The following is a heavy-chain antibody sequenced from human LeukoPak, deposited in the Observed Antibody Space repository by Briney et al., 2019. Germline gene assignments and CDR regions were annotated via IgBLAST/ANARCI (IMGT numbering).Heavy chain of an antibody. Sequence: SETLSLTCTVSGGSISSSSYYWGWIRQPPGKGLEWIGSIYYSGDTYYNPSLKSRVTTSVDTSKSQFSLRLSSVTAADTAVYYCARGYQLLYFGYWGQGTLVTVSS. V-gene: IGHV4-39*01. CDR3: ARGYQLLYFGY. CDR1: GGSISSSSYY. CDR2: IYYSGDT. D-gene: IGHD2-2*01. J-gene: IGHJ4*02.